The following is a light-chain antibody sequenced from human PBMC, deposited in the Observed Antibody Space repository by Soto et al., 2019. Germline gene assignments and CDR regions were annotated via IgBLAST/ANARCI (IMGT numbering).Light chain of an antibody. V-gene: IGKV3-20*01. CDR2: GAS. J-gene: IGKJ1*01. CDR3: QQYGSAPQT. CDR1: QSVSSSY. Sequence: EIVLTQSPGTLSLSPGERATLSCRASQSVSSSYLAWYQQKPGQAPRLLIYGASSRATGIPDRFSGSGSGTDFTLTISRLEPEDVAVYYCQQYGSAPQTFGQGPKV.